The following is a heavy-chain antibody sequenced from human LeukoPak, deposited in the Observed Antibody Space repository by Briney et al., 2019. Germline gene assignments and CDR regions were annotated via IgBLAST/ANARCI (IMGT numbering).Heavy chain of an antibody. D-gene: IGHD6-6*01. V-gene: IGHV4-61*08. CDR2: IYYTGST. Sequence: PSETLSLTCAVSGGSISSGGYSWSWIRQPPGRGLEWIGYIYYTGSTNYNPSLKSRVTMSVDTSKKQFSLKLSSVTALDTAVYYCARSGDVAARDDAFDIWGQGTMVTVSS. CDR3: ARSGDVAARDDAFDI. CDR1: GGSISSGGYS. J-gene: IGHJ3*02.